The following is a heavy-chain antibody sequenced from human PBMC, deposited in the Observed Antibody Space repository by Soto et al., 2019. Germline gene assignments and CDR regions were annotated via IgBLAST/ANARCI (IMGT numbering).Heavy chain of an antibody. D-gene: IGHD3-16*02. Sequence: KPPGKGLEWIGSIYYSGTTYYNPSLKSRFTISRDNAKNTLYLQMNSLRADYLAVYYCGRGVTVRASEYWGQ. CDR2: IYYSGTT. V-gene: IGHV4-39*01. J-gene: IGHJ4*02. CDR3: GRGVTVRASEY.